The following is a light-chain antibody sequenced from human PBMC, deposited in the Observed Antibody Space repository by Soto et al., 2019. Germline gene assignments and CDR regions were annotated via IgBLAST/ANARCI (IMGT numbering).Light chain of an antibody. CDR3: QTWGTGIWV. J-gene: IGLJ3*02. CDR1: SGYSTYG. V-gene: IGLV4-69*01. Sequence: QLVLTQSPSASASLGASVKLTCTLSSGYSTYGIAWHQQQPEKGPRCLMKLNSDGSHNKGDGIPDRFSGSSSGAERYLTISSLQLEDEADYYCQTWGTGIWVFGGGTKLTVL. CDR2: LNSDGSH.